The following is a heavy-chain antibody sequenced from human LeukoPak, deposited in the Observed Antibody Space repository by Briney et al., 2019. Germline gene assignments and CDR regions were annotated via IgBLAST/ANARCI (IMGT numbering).Heavy chain of an antibody. D-gene: IGHD3-16*01. J-gene: IGHJ4*02. CDR2: ISSSSSYI. V-gene: IGHV3-21*01. Sequence: RGSLRLSCAASGFTFSSYSMNWVRQAPGKGLEWVSSISSSSSYIYYADSVKGRFTISRDNAKNSLYLQMNSLRAEDTAVYYCARDLVGLGFDYWGQGTLVTVSS. CDR3: ARDLVGLGFDY. CDR1: GFTFSSYS.